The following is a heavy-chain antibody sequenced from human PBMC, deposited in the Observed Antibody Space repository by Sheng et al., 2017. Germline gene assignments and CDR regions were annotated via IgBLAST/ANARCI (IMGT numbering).Heavy chain of an antibody. Sequence: ARGLVKPSQTLSLTCTVSGGSISSGSYYWSWIRQPAGKGLEWIGHIYTSGSTNYNPSLKSRVTISVDTSKNQFSLKLSSVTAADTAVYYCARFRLLGXCSSTXCAQADAFDIWGQGTMVTVSS. D-gene: IGHD2-2*01. V-gene: IGHV4-61*09. CDR3: ARFRLLGXCSSTXCAQADAFDI. J-gene: IGHJ3*02. CDR1: GGSISSGSYY. CDR2: IYTSGST.